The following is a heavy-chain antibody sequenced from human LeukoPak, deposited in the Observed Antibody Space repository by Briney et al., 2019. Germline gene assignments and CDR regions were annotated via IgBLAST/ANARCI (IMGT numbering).Heavy chain of an antibody. V-gene: IGHV3-20*04. CDR2: INWNGGST. CDR1: GFTFDDYA. J-gene: IGHJ6*03. CDR3: ARDERDYSNYDYYYMDV. Sequence: RAGGSLRLSCAASGFTFDDYAMHWVRQAPGKGLEWVSGINWNGGSTGYADSVKGRFTISRDNAKNSLYLQMNSLRAEDTALYYCARDERDYSNYDYYYMDVWGKGTTVTVSS. D-gene: IGHD4-11*01.